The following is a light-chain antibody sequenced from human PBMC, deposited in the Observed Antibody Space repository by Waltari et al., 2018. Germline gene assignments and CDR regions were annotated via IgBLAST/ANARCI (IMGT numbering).Light chain of an antibody. CDR1: PCQNQY. V-gene: IGLV3-25*03. J-gene: IGLJ2*01. CDR2: KDS. CDR3: QSADSSGTYVV. Sequence: SFNLPHPPPLSFSPGQPPRITSSGDPCQNQYAYWYQQKPGQAPVLGIEKDSERPSGIPGRFSGASSGTTVTLTISGVQAEDEADYYCQSADSSGTYVVFGGGTKLTVL.